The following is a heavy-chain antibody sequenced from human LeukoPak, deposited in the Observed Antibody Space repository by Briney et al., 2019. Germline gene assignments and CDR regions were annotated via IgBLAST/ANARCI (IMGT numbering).Heavy chain of an antibody. Sequence: SETLSLTCTVSGGSISGYYWSWIRQPPGKGLEWVGYIHYSGSSNYSPSLKSRVTISVDTSKNQFSLKLSSVTAADTAVYYCARDHAGYSSGWYYYYGMDVWGQGTTVTVSS. CDR3: ARDHAGYSSGWYYYYGMDV. V-gene: IGHV4-59*01. CDR1: GGSISGYY. J-gene: IGHJ6*02. D-gene: IGHD6-19*01. CDR2: IHYSGSS.